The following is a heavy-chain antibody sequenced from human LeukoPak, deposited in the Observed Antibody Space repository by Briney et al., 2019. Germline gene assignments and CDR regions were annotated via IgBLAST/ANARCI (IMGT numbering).Heavy chain of an antibody. CDR2: IYNDGGT. CDR3: TTRSSSGWYSF. V-gene: IGHV3-53*01. D-gene: IGHD6-19*01. J-gene: IGHJ4*02. Sequence: GGSLRLSCAASGFTFSTYSMNWVRQAPGKGLEWVSVIYNDGGTNYADPVKGRFIISRDNSKNTLYLQMNSLRAEDTAMYYCTTRSSSGWYSFWGQGALVTVSS. CDR1: GFTFSTYS.